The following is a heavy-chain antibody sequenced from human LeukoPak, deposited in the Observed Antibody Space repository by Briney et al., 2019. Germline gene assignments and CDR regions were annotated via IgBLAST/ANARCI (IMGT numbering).Heavy chain of an antibody. CDR1: GGSISTKY. CDR3: ARDGMVRGVIQNFDY. D-gene: IGHD3-10*01. J-gene: IGHJ4*02. Sequence: SETLSLTCTVAGGSISTKYWSWIRQPAGKGREWIGRIYTSGSTNYKPYLQSRVTMSVDTSRNQFSLKLSSVSAADTAVYYCARDGMVRGVIQNFDYWGQGTLVTVSS. CDR2: IYTSGST. V-gene: IGHV4-4*07.